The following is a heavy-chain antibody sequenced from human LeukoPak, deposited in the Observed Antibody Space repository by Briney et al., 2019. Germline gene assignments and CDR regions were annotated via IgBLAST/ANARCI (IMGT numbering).Heavy chain of an antibody. CDR3: ARPQRLIYVWGSHRPLYGMDV. D-gene: IGHD3-16*01. J-gene: IGHJ6*02. Sequence: ASVKVSCKASGSTFSDYYIHWVRQAPGQGLEWMGWIHPSSGGTNYAQKFQGRVTQTRNTSTSTAYMELSSLRSDDTAVYYCARPQRLIYVWGSHRPLYGMDVWGQGTTVTVSS. CDR1: GSTFSDYY. CDR2: IHPSSGGT. V-gene: IGHV1-2*02.